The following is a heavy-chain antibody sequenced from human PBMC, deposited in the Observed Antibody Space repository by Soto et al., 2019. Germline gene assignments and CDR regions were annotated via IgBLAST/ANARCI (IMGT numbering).Heavy chain of an antibody. CDR3: ARAFCSSASGPCYYFDY. Sequence: ETLSLTCTVSGGSISSYYWSWIRQPPGKGLEWIGYIYYSGSTNYNPSLKSRVTISVDTSKNQFSLKLSSVTAADTAVYYCARAFCSSASGPCYYFDYWGQGTLVTVSS. V-gene: IGHV4-59*01. CDR1: GGSISSYY. CDR2: IYYSGST. J-gene: IGHJ4*02. D-gene: IGHD6-6*01.